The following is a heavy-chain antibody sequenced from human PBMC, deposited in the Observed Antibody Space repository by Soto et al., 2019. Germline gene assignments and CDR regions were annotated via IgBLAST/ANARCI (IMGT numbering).Heavy chain of an antibody. CDR3: ARTDSRPQDFDY. CDR1: GYTFTSYG. Sequence: QVQLVQSGAEVKKPGASVKVSCKASGYTFTSYGITWVRQALGQGLEWMGWISAYNGNTNYAQKLQGRVTMTTYTATSTVSLELRSLRSDDTAVYYCARTDSRPQDFDYWGHGTLVPVST. CDR2: ISAYNGNT. J-gene: IGHJ4*01. V-gene: IGHV1-18*01. D-gene: IGHD6-13*01.